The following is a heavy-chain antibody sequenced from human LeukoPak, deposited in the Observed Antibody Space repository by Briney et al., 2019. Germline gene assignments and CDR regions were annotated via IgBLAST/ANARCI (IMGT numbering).Heavy chain of an antibody. V-gene: IGHV1-46*01. D-gene: IGHD5-12*01. CDR3: ARGGEWLDAFDI. J-gene: IGHJ3*02. CDR2: INPSGGST. Sequence: ASVKVSCKASGYTFTSYYMHWVRQATGQGLEWMGIINPSGGSTSYAQKLQGRVNMTRDTSTSTVYMELSSLRSEDTAVYYCARGGEWLDAFDIWGQGTMVTVSS. CDR1: GYTFTSYY.